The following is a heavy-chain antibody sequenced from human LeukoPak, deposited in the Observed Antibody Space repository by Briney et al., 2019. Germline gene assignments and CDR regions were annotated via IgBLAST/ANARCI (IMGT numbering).Heavy chain of an antibody. J-gene: IGHJ4*02. Sequence: GGSLRLSCAASGFTFSSYAMSWVRQAPGKGLEWDSAISGSGDSTYYGDSVKGRFTISRDNSKNTLYLQMNSLRAEDTAVYYCAKTRPLDSSSWSHGDYWGQGTLVTVSS. CDR2: ISGSGDST. CDR3: AKTRPLDSSSWSHGDY. CDR1: GFTFSSYA. V-gene: IGHV3-23*01. D-gene: IGHD6-13*01.